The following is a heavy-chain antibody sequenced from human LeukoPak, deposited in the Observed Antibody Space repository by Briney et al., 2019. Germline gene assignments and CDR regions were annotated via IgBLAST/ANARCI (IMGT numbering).Heavy chain of an antibody. CDR1: GYTFTSYY. CDR3: ARVKTIGGLCGGDCYSDY. V-gene: IGHV1-46*01. Sequence: ASVKVSCKAFGYTFTSYYMHWVRQAPGQGLEWMGIMNPSGGSTSYAQKFQDRVSMTRDTSTSTVYMELRSLRSDDTAVYYCARVKTIGGLCGGDCYSDYWGQGTLVTVSS. D-gene: IGHD2-21*02. J-gene: IGHJ4*02. CDR2: MNPSGGST.